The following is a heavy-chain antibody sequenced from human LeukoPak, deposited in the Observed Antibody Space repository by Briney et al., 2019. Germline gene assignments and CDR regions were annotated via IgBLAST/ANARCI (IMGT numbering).Heavy chain of an antibody. CDR2: ISYDGSNK. V-gene: IGHV3-30*04. J-gene: IGHJ4*02. CDR1: GITFSSYA. CDR3: ARDGIAAAVEYYFDY. Sequence: GGSLRLSCAASGITFSSYAMHWVRQAPGKGLEWVAVISYDGSNKYYADSVKGRFTISRDNSKNTLYLQMNSLRAEDTAVYYCARDGIAAAVEYYFDYWGQGTLVTVSS. D-gene: IGHD6-13*01.